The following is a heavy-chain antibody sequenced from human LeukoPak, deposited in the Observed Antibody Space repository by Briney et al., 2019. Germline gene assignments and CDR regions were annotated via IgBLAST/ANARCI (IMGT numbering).Heavy chain of an antibody. CDR2: ISAYNGNT. CDR1: GYTFTSYG. Sequence: ASVKVSCKASGYTFTSYGISWVRQAPGQGLEWMGWISAYNGNTNYAQELQGRVTMTTDTSTSTAYMELRSLRSDDTAVYYCAYQGGYSSGWALIDYWGQGTLVTVSS. J-gene: IGHJ4*02. V-gene: IGHV1-18*01. CDR3: AYQGGYSSGWALIDY. D-gene: IGHD6-19*01.